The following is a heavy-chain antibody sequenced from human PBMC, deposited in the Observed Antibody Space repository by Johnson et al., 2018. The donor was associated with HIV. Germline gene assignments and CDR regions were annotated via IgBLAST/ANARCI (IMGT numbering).Heavy chain of an antibody. D-gene: IGHD2-8*02. Sequence: VQLVESGGGLVQPRGSLRLSCAASGFTFSDCAMSWVRQGPGKGLEWVSFFYSGGGTYYADSVKGRFTISRDNSKNTLYLQMNSLKTEDTAVYYCTTDIPVIVLGGPDIWGQWTMVTVSS. CDR2: FYSGGGT. CDR1: GFTFSDCA. J-gene: IGHJ3*02. V-gene: IGHV3-23*03. CDR3: TTDIPVIVLGGPDI.